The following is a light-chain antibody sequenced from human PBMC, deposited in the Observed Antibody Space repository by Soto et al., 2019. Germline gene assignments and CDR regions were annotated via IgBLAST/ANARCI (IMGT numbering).Light chain of an antibody. CDR3: RSYTSSRYV. J-gene: IGLJ1*01. V-gene: IGLV2-14*01. CDR1: SSDVGGYNY. CDR2: DVS. Sequence: QSALTQPASVSGSPGQSITISCTGTSSDVGGYNYVSWYQQHPGKAPKLMIYDVSNRPSGVSNRFSGSKSGNTASLTISGLQAEDEADYYCRSYTSSRYVFGTGTKLTVL.